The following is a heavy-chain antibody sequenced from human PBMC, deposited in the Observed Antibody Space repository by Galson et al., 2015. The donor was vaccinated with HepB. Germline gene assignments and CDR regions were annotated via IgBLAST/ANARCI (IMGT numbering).Heavy chain of an antibody. D-gene: IGHD6-6*01. Sequence: SLRLSCAASGFAFSSYSMNWVRQAPGKGLEWVSSMDSSGNYIYYADSLRGRFTISRDNAENSLYLQMNSLRAEDTAVYYCARDLYRTSSGVYEYYYMDVWGKGTTVTVSS. CDR1: GFAFSSYS. CDR3: ARDLYRTSSGVYEYYYMDV. V-gene: IGHV3-21*04. J-gene: IGHJ6*03. CDR2: MDSSGNYI.